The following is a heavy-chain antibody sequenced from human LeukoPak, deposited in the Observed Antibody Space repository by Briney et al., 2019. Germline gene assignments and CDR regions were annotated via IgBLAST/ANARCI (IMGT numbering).Heavy chain of an antibody. CDR1: GGTFSNDA. J-gene: IGHJ4*02. CDR2: IIPIVGVP. V-gene: IGHV1-69*04. CDR3: ARDHGDYFDSSGYYLGYYFDY. D-gene: IGHD3-22*01. Sequence: SVKVSCKASGGTFSNDAISWVRQAPGQGLEWMGRIIPIVGVPIYTQKFQGRVTITADKSTSIAYMELSSLRFEDTAVYYCARDHGDYFDSSGYYLGYYFDYWGQGTLVTVSS.